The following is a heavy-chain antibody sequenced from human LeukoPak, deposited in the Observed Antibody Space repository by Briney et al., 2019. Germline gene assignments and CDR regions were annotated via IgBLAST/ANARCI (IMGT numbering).Heavy chain of an antibody. CDR3: AKRGGGGITGGFDY. CDR1: GFTFSSSA. Sequence: GGSLRLSCAASGFTFSSSAMSWVRQAPGKGLEWVSAITANGATTYYADSVKGRFTISRDNSMDTLYLQMSSLRAEDTAVYYCAKRGGGGITGGFDYWGQGTLVTVSS. J-gene: IGHJ4*02. V-gene: IGHV3-23*01. CDR2: ITANGATT. D-gene: IGHD3-10*01.